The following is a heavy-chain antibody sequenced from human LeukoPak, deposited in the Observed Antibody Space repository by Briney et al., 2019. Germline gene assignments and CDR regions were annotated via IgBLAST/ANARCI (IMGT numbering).Heavy chain of an antibody. CDR2: ISGSDGST. CDR1: GFTFSTYA. V-gene: IGHV3-23*01. CDR3: AKGESHPKYYFDY. Sequence: GGSLRLSCAASGFTFSTYAMRWVRQAPGKGLEWVSSISGSDGSTYYADSVKGRFTISRVNSKNTLYLQTNSLRAEDTAVYYCAKGESHPKYYFDYWGQGTLVTVSS. J-gene: IGHJ4*02. D-gene: IGHD3-10*01.